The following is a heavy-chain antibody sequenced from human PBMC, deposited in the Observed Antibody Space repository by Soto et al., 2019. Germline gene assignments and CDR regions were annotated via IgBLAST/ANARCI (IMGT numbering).Heavy chain of an antibody. V-gene: IGHV1-24*01. J-gene: IGHJ6*02. CDR1: GYTLTELS. CDR2: FDPEDGET. CDR3: ATIGMWFGESLYYYGMDV. Sequence: ASVKVSCKVSGYTLTELSMHWVRQAPGKGLEWMGGFDPEDGETIYAQKFQGRVTMTEDTSTDTAYMELSSLRSEDTAVYYCATIGMWFGESLYYYGMDVWGQGTTVTVSS. D-gene: IGHD3-10*01.